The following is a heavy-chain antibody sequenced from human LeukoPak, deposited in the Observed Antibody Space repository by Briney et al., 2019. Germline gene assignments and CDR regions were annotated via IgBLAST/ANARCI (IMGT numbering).Heavy chain of an antibody. CDR1: GYTFTGYY. J-gene: IGHJ6*02. Sequence: GASVKVSCKASGYTFTGYYMHWVRQAPGQGLEWMGWINPNSGGTNYAQKFQGRVTMTRDTSISTAYMELSRLRSDDTAVYYCAIDFGNWGIYYYYGMDVWGQGTTVTVSS. CDR3: AIDFGNWGIYYYYGMDV. D-gene: IGHD7-27*01. V-gene: IGHV1-2*02. CDR2: INPNSGGT.